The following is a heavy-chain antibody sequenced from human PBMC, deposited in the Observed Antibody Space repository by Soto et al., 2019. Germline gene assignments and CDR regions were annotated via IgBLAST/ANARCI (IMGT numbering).Heavy chain of an antibody. Sequence: GGSLRLSCTASGFTFSIYAMTWVRQAPGQGLEWVSTIAGAGGRTYYADSVKGRFTISRDHSNNTLFLQMNSLRTEDTSVYYCAKSLVTNRGGPFDYWGQGTLVTVSS. J-gene: IGHJ4*02. V-gene: IGHV3-23*01. CDR1: GFTFSIYA. CDR3: AKSLVTNRGGPFDY. D-gene: IGHD2-8*01. CDR2: IAGAGGRT.